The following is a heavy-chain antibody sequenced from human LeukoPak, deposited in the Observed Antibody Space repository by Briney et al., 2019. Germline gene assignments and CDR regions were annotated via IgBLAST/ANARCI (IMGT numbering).Heavy chain of an antibody. J-gene: IGHJ4*02. D-gene: IGHD6-13*01. CDR1: GFTFSSYV. V-gene: IGHV3-23*01. Sequence: GGSLRLSCAVSGFTFSSYVMNWVRQAPGKGLEWVSDISGSGGSTYYADSVKGRFSISRDNSKNTLYLQMNSLRAEDKAVYYCAKRVHTSSWYAAFDYWGQGTLVTVSS. CDR3: AKRVHTSSWYAAFDY. CDR2: ISGSGGST.